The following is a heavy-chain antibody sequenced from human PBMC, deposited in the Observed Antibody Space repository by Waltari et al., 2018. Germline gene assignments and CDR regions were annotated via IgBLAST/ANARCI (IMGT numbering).Heavy chain of an antibody. CDR1: GGSISSGSYY. J-gene: IGHJ4*02. Sequence: QVQLQESGPGLVKPSQPLSLTCAVSGGSISSGSYYWSWIRQPAGKGLEWIGRIYTSGSTNYNPALKSRVTITADTSTDTAYMELSSLRSEDTAVYYCATGTPGIAVAGTVDYWGQGTLVTVSS. D-gene: IGHD6-19*01. CDR2: IYTSGST. CDR3: ATGTPGIAVAGTVDY. V-gene: IGHV4-61*02.